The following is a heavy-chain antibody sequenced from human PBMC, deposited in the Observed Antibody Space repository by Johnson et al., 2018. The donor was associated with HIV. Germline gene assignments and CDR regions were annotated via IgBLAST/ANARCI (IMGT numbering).Heavy chain of an antibody. V-gene: IGHV3-66*01. CDR1: AFTVSDNY. CDR2: IYTGGST. Sequence: VQLVESGGGLVKPGGSLRLSCAASAFTVSDNYLSWVRQAPGKGLEWVSVIYTGGSTYYADSVTGRFTISRDNSKYTLYLQMNSLRVEDTAVYYCASSYSESDAFDIWGQGTMVTVSS. CDR3: ASSYSESDAFDI. J-gene: IGHJ3*02. D-gene: IGHD3-10*01.